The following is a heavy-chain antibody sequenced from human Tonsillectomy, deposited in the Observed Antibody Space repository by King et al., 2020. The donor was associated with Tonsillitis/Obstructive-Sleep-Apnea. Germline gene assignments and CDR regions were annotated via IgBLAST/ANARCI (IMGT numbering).Heavy chain of an antibody. CDR3: AKAGILVAGFDY. Sequence: VQLVESGGALVQPGRSLTLSCAASGFSFDDYAMHWVRPAPGKGLEWVSGINWNSGIIAYADSVKGRFTISRDNAKNSLYLQMNSLNAEDTALYYCAKAGILVAGFDYWGQGTLVTVSS. D-gene: IGHD6-19*01. CDR2: INWNSGII. CDR1: GFSFDDYA. V-gene: IGHV3-9*01. J-gene: IGHJ4*02.